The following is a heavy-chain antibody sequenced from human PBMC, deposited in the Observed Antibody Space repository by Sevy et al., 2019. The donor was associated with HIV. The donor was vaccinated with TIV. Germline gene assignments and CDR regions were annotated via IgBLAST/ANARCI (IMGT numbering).Heavy chain of an antibody. D-gene: IGHD3-22*01. Sequence: SETLSLTCTVSGGSISSSSYYWGWIRQRPGKGLEWIGSIYYSGSTYYNPSLKSRVTISVDTSKYQFSLKLSSVTAADTAVYYCANTYYYDSSGHEGWFDPWGQGTLVTVSS. CDR3: ANTYYYDSSGHEGWFDP. V-gene: IGHV4-39*01. CDR2: IYYSGST. J-gene: IGHJ5*02. CDR1: GGSISSSSYY.